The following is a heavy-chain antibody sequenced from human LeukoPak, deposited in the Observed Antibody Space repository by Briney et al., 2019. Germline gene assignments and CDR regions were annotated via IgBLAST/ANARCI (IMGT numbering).Heavy chain of an antibody. J-gene: IGHJ4*02. CDR1: GFTFSSYA. CDR3: VKASKITIGLVPAATYFDS. V-gene: IGHV3-23*01. CDR2: VSASGSST. D-gene: IGHD2-2*01. Sequence: GGSLRPSCAASGFTFSSYAMSWVRQAPGKGLEWVSGVSASGSSTNYADSVRGRFTISRDTSRETLSLQMNNLRAEDTAVYYCVKASKITIGLVPAATYFDSWGQGTLVTVSS.